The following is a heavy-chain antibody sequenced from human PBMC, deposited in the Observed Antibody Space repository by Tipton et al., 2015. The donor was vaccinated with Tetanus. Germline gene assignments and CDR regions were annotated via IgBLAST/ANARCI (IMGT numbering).Heavy chain of an antibody. CDR3: AKVRTLAVAGSFDY. J-gene: IGHJ4*02. CDR1: GFTVSSNY. CDR2: IYSGGST. V-gene: IGHV3-53*01. D-gene: IGHD6-19*01. Sequence: SLRLSCAASGFTVSSNYMSWVRQAPGKGLEWVSVIYSGGSTYYADSVKGRFTISRDNSKNTLYLQMNSLRAEDTAVYYCAKVRTLAVAGSFDYWGQGTLVTVSS.